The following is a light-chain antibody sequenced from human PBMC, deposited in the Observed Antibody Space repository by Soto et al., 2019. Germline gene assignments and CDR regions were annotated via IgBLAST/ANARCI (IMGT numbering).Light chain of an antibody. CDR3: QQVDSFPFT. J-gene: IGKJ4*01. CDR1: QDISTW. V-gene: IGKV1-12*01. Sequence: DIQMTQSPSSVSASVGDRVTITCRASQDISTWVAWYQQKPGKAPKLLISAASTLQSGVPRRFSGSGSGTDFTLIISSLQPEDFATYFSQQVDSFPFTFGGGTKVQIK. CDR2: AAS.